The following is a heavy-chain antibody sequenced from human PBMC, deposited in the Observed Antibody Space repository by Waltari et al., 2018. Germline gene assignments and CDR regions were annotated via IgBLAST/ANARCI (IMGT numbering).Heavy chain of an antibody. CDR3: ARSGRITIFGVVITSVDY. Sequence: QVQLQESGPGLVKPSETLSLTCTVSGGSISSYYWSWIRQPPGKGLEWIGYIYYSGGTNDSPSRKSRVTISVATSKNQFSLKHSSLTAADTAVYYCARSGRITIFGVVITSVDYWGQGTLVTVSS. CDR2: IYYSGGT. V-gene: IGHV4-59*01. D-gene: IGHD3-3*01. J-gene: IGHJ4*02. CDR1: GGSISSYY.